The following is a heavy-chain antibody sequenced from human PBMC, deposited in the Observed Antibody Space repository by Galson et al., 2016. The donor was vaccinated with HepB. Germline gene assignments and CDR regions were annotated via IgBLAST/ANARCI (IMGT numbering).Heavy chain of an antibody. CDR1: GFSFTTTRRG. CDR3: AHRPPHSERPPGSWYFDL. D-gene: IGHD1-26*01. CDR2: IYWNGDK. J-gene: IGHJ2*01. V-gene: IGHV2-5*01. Sequence: PALVKPTQTLTLTCTFSGFSFTTTRRGVGWIRQPPGKALEWLGLIYWNGDKRYSPSLRSRLTITKDTSENQVVLTMTNMDPVDTATYFCAHRPPHSERPPGSWYFDLWGRGALVTVSS.